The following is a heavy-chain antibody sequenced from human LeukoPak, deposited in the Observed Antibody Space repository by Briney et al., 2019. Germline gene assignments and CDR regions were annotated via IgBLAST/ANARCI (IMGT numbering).Heavy chain of an antibody. V-gene: IGHV1-69*05. Sequence: SVTVSCKASGGTFSSYAISWVRQAPGQGLEWMGGIIPIFGTANYAQKFQGRVTITTDESTSTAYMELSSLRSEDTAVYYCARGGSSSSAWNWFDPWGQGTLVTVSS. J-gene: IGHJ5*02. CDR3: ARGGSSSSAWNWFDP. CDR2: IIPIFGTA. CDR1: GGTFSSYA. D-gene: IGHD6-6*01.